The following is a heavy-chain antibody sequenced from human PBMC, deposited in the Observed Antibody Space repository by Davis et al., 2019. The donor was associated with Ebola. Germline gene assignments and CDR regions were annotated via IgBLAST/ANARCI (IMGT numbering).Heavy chain of an antibody. J-gene: IGHJ4*02. D-gene: IGHD2/OR15-2a*01. CDR2: INSDGSST. V-gene: IGHV3-74*01. CDR3: ATQIGDY. Sequence: GESLKISCAASGFTFSSYWMHWVRQSPGKGLVWVSRINSDGSSTSYADSVKGRFTISRDNAKNTLYLQMNSLRAEDTAVYYCATQIGDYWGQGTLVTVSS. CDR1: GFTFSSYW.